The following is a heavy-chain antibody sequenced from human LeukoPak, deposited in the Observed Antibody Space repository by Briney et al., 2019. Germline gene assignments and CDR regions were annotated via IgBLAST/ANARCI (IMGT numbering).Heavy chain of an antibody. CDR2: MTPHSGKT. CDR1: GYTFNSYD. D-gene: IGHD7-27*01. Sequence: ASVKVSCKASGYTFNSYDISWVRQATGQGLEWMGWMTPHSGKTGYAQKFQGRVTITRNISISTAYLELSSLRSEDTAVYYCARDGPTGDSGGWFDPWGQGTLVTVSS. CDR3: ARDGPTGDSGGWFDP. J-gene: IGHJ5*02. V-gene: IGHV1-8*01.